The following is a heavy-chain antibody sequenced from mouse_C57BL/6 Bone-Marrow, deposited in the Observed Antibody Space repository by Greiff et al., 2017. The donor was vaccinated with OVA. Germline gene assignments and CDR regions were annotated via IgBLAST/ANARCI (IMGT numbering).Heavy chain of an antibody. J-gene: IGHJ3*01. V-gene: IGHV2-6*01. CDR1: GFSFTSYG. D-gene: IGHD3-2*02. CDR3: ATQYSSGAFAY. Sequence: VKVVESGPGLVAPSQSLSITCTVSGFSFTSYGVDWVRQSPGKGLEWLGVIWGVGSTNYNSALKSRLSISKDNSKSQVFLKMNSLQTDDTAMYYCATQYSSGAFAYWGQGTLVTVSA. CDR2: IWGVGST.